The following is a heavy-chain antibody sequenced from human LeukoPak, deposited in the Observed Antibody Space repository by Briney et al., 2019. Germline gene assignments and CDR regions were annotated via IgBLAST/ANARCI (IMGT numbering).Heavy chain of an antibody. D-gene: IGHD6-19*01. V-gene: IGHV1-46*01. CDR1: GYTFTSYY. CDR3: ARLRNTYSSGWYLYY. J-gene: IGHJ4*02. Sequence: ASVKVSCKASGYTFTSYYMHWVRQAPGQGLEWMGIINPSGGSTSYAQKFQGRVTMTRDTSISTAYMELSRLRSDDTAVYYCARLRNTYSSGWYLYYWGQGTLVTVSS. CDR2: INPSGGST.